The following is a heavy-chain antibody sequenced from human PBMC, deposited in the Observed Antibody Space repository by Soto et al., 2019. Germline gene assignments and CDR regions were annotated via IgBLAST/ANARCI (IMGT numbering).Heavy chain of an antibody. V-gene: IGHV3-7*01. J-gene: IGHJ4*02. Sequence: GGSLRLSCAASGFDFSSYCMSWVRQAPGKGLEWVANIKQDGSEKYYVDSVKGRFTISRDNAKNSLYLQMNSLRAEDTAVYYCARRGYSISWSHFDYWGQGTLVTVSS. CDR3: ARRGYSISWSHFDY. D-gene: IGHD6-13*01. CDR1: GFDFSSYC. CDR2: IKQDGSEK.